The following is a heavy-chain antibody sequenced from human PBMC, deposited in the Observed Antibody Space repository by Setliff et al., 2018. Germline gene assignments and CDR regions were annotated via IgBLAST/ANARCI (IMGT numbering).Heavy chain of an antibody. CDR1: GYTFISYG. J-gene: IGHJ6*03. Sequence: ASVKVSCKASGYTFISYGISWLRQAPGQGFEWMGWISTNNGKTEYSQKVQGRVTMTTDRSTSTIYMELRSLRSDDTAMYYCARADQPLNDYYYYMDVWGKGTTVTVSS. D-gene: IGHD2-2*01. V-gene: IGHV1-18*01. CDR2: ISTNNGKT. CDR3: ARADQPLNDYYYYMDV.